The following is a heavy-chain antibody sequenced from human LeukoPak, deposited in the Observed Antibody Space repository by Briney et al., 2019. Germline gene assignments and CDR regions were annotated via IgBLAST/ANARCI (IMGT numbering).Heavy chain of an antibody. V-gene: IGHV3-21*01. Sequence: PGGSLRLSCAASGFTFSSYSMNWVRQAPGKGLEWVSSISSSSSYIYYVDSVKGRFTISRDNAKNSLYLQMNSLRAEDTAVYYCARDLHNMVRGVNYFDYWGQGTLVTVSS. J-gene: IGHJ4*02. CDR2: ISSSSSYI. CDR1: GFTFSSYS. D-gene: IGHD3-10*01. CDR3: ARDLHNMVRGVNYFDY.